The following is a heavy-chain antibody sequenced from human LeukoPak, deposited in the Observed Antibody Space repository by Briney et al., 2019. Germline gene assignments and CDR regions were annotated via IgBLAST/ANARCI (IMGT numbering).Heavy chain of an antibody. CDR3: ARDRTDIVVVPAAPGGY. CDR1: GYTFTSYG. J-gene: IGHJ4*02. D-gene: IGHD2-2*01. CDR2: ISAYNGNT. Sequence: ASVKVSCKASGYTFTSYGISWVRQAPGQGLEWMGWISAYNGNTNYAQKLQGRVTMTTDTSTSTAYMELRSLRSDDTAVYYCARDRTDIVVVPAAPGGYWGQGTLVTVSS. V-gene: IGHV1-18*01.